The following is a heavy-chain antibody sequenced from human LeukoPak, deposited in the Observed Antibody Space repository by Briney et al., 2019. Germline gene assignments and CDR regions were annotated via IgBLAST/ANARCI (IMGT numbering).Heavy chain of an antibody. J-gene: IGHJ6*02. CDR2: IYYSGST. CDR3: ARLSYYGMDV. V-gene: IGHV4-39*01. CDR1: GGSISSSSYC. Sequence: SETLSLTCTVSGGSISSSSYCWGWIRQPPGKGLEWIGSIYYSGSTYYNPSLKSRVTISVDTSKNQFSLKLSSVTAADTAVYYCARLSYYGMDVWGQGTTVTVSS.